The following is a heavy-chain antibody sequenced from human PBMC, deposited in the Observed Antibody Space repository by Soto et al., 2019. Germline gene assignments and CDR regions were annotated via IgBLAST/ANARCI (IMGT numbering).Heavy chain of an antibody. D-gene: IGHD3-22*01. CDR1: GDSIDSRDYY. CDR3: ARGGGKYYYESSGHSNHAMDV. V-gene: IGHV4-61*08. Sequence: SETLSLTCTVSGDSIDSRDYYWSWIRQHPGEGLEWIGYIYDSGNTDYNPSLKSRVTISVDTSKNQFSLKLSSVTTADTAVYYCARGGGKYYYESSGHSNHAMDVWGQGTTVTVSS. J-gene: IGHJ6*02. CDR2: IYDSGNT.